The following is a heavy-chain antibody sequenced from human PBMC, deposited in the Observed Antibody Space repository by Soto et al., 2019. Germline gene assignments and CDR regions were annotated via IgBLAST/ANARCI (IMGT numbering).Heavy chain of an antibody. Sequence: GGSLSLSCAASGFTFSSYTMNWVRQAPGKGLEWVSSISSSSTYIYYADSVKGRFTISRDNAKNSLYLQMNSLRAEDTAAYYCASYEGQNDAFDIWGQGTMVTVSS. CDR1: GFTFSSYT. CDR2: ISSSSTYI. CDR3: ASYEGQNDAFDI. D-gene: IGHD3-3*01. V-gene: IGHV3-21*06. J-gene: IGHJ3*02.